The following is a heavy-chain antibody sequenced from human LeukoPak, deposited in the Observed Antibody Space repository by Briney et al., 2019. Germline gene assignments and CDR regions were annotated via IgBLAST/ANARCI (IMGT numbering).Heavy chain of an antibody. J-gene: IGHJ4*02. V-gene: IGHV3-48*03. Sequence: PGGSLRLSRAASGFTFSSSEMNWVRQAPGKGLEWVSYISSSAGTRYYADSVKGRFTISRDNAKNSLYLQMNSLTAEDTAVYYCARGDGYTTTWYLDYWGQGTLVTVSS. D-gene: IGHD6-13*01. CDR1: GFTFSSSE. CDR3: ARGDGYTTTWYLDY. CDR2: ISSSAGTR.